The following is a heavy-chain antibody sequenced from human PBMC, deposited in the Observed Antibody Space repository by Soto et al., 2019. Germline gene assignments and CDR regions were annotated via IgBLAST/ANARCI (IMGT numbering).Heavy chain of an antibody. V-gene: IGHV4-59*01. CDR2: IYYRGST. J-gene: IGHJ4*02. CDR1: GGSISSYY. D-gene: IGHD5-12*01. CDR3: ARVGGRDGYNYVNY. Sequence: SETLSLTCTVSGGSISSYYWSWIRQPPGKGLEWIEYIYYRGSTNYNPSLKSRVTISVDTSKNQFSLKLSSVTAADTAVYYCARVGGRDGYNYVNYWGQGTLVTSPQ.